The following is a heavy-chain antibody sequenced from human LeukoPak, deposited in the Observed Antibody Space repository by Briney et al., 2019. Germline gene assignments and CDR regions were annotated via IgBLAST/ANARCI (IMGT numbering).Heavy chain of an antibody. J-gene: IGHJ4*02. CDR1: GFIFNEYA. CDR3: AKDETLWAGAYYFEH. D-gene: IGHD3/OR15-3a*01. V-gene: IGHV3-23*01. CDR2: IDSSATRT. Sequence: GGSLRLSRTASGFIFNEYAMSWVRQAPGKGLEWVSAIDSSATRTYYADSVKGRFTISRDNSKNTLYLQMSSLRADDTAVYYCAKDETLWAGAYYFEHWGQGTLVTVSS.